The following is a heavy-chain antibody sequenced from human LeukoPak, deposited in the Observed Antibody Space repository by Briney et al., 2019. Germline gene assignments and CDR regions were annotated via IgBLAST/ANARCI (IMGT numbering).Heavy chain of an antibody. J-gene: IGHJ4*02. CDR3: ARTLLRFGELLPPLFDY. V-gene: IGHV3-48*04. Sequence: GGSLRLSCAASGFTFSSYSMNWVRQAPGKGLEWVSYISSSSSTIYYADSVKGRFTISRDNAKNSLYLQMNSLRAEDTAVYYCARTLLRFGELLPPLFDYWGQGTLVTVSS. CDR2: ISSSSSTI. D-gene: IGHD3-10*01. CDR1: GFTFSSYS.